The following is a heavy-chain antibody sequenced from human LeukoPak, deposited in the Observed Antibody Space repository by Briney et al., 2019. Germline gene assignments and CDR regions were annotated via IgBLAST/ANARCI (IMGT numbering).Heavy chain of an antibody. V-gene: IGHV3-64*01. CDR3: ARDSSFAAFNWFEA. CDR1: GFTFSNYP. Sequence: PGGSLRLSCAASGFTFSNYPMHWVRQAPGKGLEYVSAITSDGGTTYYANSVKGRFTISRDNSKNTLYLQMGSLRAEDMAVYYCARDSSFAAFNWFEAWGQGTLVIVSS. CDR2: ITSDGGTT. D-gene: IGHD2-15*01. J-gene: IGHJ5*02.